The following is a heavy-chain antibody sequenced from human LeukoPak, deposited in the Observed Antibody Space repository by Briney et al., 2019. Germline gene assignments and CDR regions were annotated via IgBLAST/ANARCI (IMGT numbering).Heavy chain of an antibody. V-gene: IGHV3-21*01. J-gene: IGHJ3*02. Sequence: GGSLRLSCAASGFTFSSYAMSWVRQAPGKGLEWVSSISSSSSYIYYADSVKGRFTISRDNAKNSLYLQMNSLRAEDMAVYYCARDLLDGYNYQVAFDIWGQGTMVTVSS. D-gene: IGHD5-24*01. CDR2: ISSSSSYI. CDR3: ARDLLDGYNYQVAFDI. CDR1: GFTFSSYA.